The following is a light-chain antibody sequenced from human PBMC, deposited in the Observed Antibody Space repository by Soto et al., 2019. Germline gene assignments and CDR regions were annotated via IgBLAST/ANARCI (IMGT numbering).Light chain of an antibody. V-gene: IGLV2-8*01. CDR1: SSDIGGYNY. Sequence: QSALTQPPSASGSPGQSVTISCTGTSSDIGGYNYVSWYQHHPGKAPKLIIYEDTKRPSGVPDRFSASKSGNTASLTVSGLQAEDEADYYCSSYAGSNILRVFGGGTKLTVL. J-gene: IGLJ3*02. CDR3: SSYAGSNILRV. CDR2: EDT.